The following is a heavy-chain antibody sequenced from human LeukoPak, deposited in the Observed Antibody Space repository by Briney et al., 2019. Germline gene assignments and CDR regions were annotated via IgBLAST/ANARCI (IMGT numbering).Heavy chain of an antibody. J-gene: IGHJ4*02. CDR3: ARVPRGYYIIQFDY. Sequence: PGGSLRLSCAASGFTFSSYAMHWVRQAPGKGLEWVAVMSYDGSNKYYADSVKGRFTISRDNSKNTLYLQMNSLRAEDTAVYYCARVPRGYYIIQFDYWGQGTLVTVSS. D-gene: IGHD3-3*01. CDR1: GFTFSSYA. V-gene: IGHV3-30-3*01. CDR2: MSYDGSNK.